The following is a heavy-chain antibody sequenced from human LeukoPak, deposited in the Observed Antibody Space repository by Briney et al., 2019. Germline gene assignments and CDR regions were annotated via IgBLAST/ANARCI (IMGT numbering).Heavy chain of an antibody. CDR1: GFTSSSYG. V-gene: IGHV3-23*01. CDR2: ISDSGGST. Sequence: GGSLRLSCAASGFTSSSYGMSWVRQAPGKGLEWVSAISDSGGSTYYADSVKGRFTISRDNSKNTLYLQMNSLRAEDTAVYYCAKDRTGGSGSYSFGYWGQGTLVTVSS. D-gene: IGHD3-10*01. CDR3: AKDRTGGSGSYSFGY. J-gene: IGHJ4*02.